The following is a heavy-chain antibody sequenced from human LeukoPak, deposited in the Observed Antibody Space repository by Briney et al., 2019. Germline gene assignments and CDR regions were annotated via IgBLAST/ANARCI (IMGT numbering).Heavy chain of an antibody. CDR2: ISWNSGSI. Sequence: GGSLRLSCAASGFTFDDYAMHWVRQAPGKGLEWVSGISWNSGSIVYADSVKGRFTISRDNAKNSLYLQMNSLRAEYTALYYCTTFDLWGRGTLVTVSS. D-gene: IGHD1-26*01. V-gene: IGHV3-9*01. CDR3: TTFDL. J-gene: IGHJ2*01. CDR1: GFTFDDYA.